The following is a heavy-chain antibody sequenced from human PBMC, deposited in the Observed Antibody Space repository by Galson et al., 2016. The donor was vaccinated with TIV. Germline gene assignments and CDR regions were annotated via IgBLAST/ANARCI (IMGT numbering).Heavy chain of an antibody. CDR1: GYTFTNYE. CDR2: VIPNIGTT. V-gene: IGHV1-8*01. Sequence: SVKVSCKASGYTFTNYEINWLRQAPGQGLAWMGWVIPNIGTTSYAQKFKGRLTMTRATSISTAYMELRSLRSYDTAVYYCPRLASWGGDCYYVDSWGQGTLVTVSS. J-gene: IGHJ4*02. CDR3: PRLASWGGDCYYVDS. D-gene: IGHD2-21*02.